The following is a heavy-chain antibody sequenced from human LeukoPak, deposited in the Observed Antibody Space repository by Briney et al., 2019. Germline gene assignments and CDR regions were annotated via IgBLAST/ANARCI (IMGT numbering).Heavy chain of an antibody. CDR1: GGSFSGYY. CDR3: ARGWKVRGVSPAFDY. Sequence: SETLSLTCAVYGGSFSGYYWGWIRQPPGKGLEWIGEINHSGSTNYNPSLKSRVTISVDTSKNQFSLKLSSVTAADTAVYYCARGWKVRGVSPAFDYWGQGTLVTVSS. V-gene: IGHV4-34*01. D-gene: IGHD3-10*01. CDR2: INHSGST. J-gene: IGHJ4*02.